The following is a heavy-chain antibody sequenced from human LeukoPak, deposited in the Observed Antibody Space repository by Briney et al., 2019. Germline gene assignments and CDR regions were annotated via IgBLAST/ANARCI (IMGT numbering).Heavy chain of an antibody. D-gene: IGHD3-10*01. J-gene: IGHJ6*03. CDR2: INWNGGNT. V-gene: IGHV3-20*04. CDR3: ARVFGEDYYYYIDV. Sequence: PGGSLRLSCAASGFTFDDYGMSWVRQAPGKGLEWVSGINWNGGNTGYADSVKGRFTISRDNAKNSLYLQMNSLRAEDAAVYYCARVFGEDYYYYIDVWGKGTTVTISS. CDR1: GFTFDDYG.